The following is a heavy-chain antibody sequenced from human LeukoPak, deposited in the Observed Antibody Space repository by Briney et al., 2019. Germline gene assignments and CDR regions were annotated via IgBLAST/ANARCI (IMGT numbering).Heavy chain of an antibody. J-gene: IGHJ4*02. Sequence: GASVKVSCKASGYTFISYDINWVRQVTGQGLEWMGWINPNSGGTNYAQKFQGRVTMTRDTSISTAYMELSRLRSDDTAVYYCARVSDVYYDFWSGYYMHSSPFDYWGQGTLVTVSS. D-gene: IGHD3-3*01. CDR1: GYTFISYD. CDR2: INPNSGGT. CDR3: ARVSDVYYDFWSGYYMHSSPFDY. V-gene: IGHV1-2*02.